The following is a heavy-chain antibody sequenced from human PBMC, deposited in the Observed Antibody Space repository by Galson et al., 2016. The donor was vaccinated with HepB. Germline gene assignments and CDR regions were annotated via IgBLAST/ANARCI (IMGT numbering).Heavy chain of an antibody. CDR1: SAYMFSSYG. V-gene: IGHV1-18*01. CDR2: ISAYNGNR. D-gene: IGHD2-2*01. CDR3: ARDLSTMTSAYAFNI. J-gene: IGHJ3*02. Sequence: SVKVSCKASSAYMFSSYGYSWVRQAPGQGLEWMGWISAYNGNRDYAENLQGRVTMTTDASTSTVYMELRSLRSDDTDIYYCARDLSTMTSAYAFNIWGQGTMVAVSS.